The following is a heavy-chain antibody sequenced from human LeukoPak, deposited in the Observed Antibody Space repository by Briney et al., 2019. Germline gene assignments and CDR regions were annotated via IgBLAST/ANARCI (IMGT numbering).Heavy chain of an antibody. CDR2: ISYDGSNK. V-gene: IGHV3-30*18. D-gene: IGHD1-26*01. CDR1: GFTFSSYG. CDR3: AKIPQYSGSYYLGNY. Sequence: PGGSLRLSCAASGFTFSSYGMHWVRQAPGKGLEWVAVISYDGSNKYYADSVKGRFTISRDNSKNTLYLQMNSLRAEDTAVYYCAKIPQYSGSYYLGNYWGQGTLVTVSS. J-gene: IGHJ4*02.